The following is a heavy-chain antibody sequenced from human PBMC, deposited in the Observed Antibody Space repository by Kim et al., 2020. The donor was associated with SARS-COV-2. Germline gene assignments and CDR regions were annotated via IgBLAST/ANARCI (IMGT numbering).Heavy chain of an antibody. Sequence: GGSLRLSCAASGFTFSAFAMRWVRQAPGKGLEWVSIIKSNGNKTHYAESVKGRFTISRDNSKNTLFLEMNSLRATDTAVYYCAKEPWGFGCSPDDWG. CDR2: IKSNGNKT. CDR3: AKEPWGFGCSPDD. V-gene: IGHV3-23*03. J-gene: IGHJ6*02. CDR1: GFTFSAFA. D-gene: IGHD2-15*01.